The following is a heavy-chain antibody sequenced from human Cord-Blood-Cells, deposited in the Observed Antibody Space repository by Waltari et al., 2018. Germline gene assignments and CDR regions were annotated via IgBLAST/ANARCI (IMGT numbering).Heavy chain of an antibody. J-gene: IGHJ4*02. CDR3: ARVAGYSSGWYRGYFDY. Sequence: QVQLQQSGPGLVKPSQTLPLTCAIPGDSVSSHSAAWNWIRQSPSRGLEWLGRTYYRSKWYNDYAVSVKSRITISPDTSKNQFSLQLNSVTPEDTAVYYCARVAGYSSGWYRGYFDYWGQGTLVTVSS. V-gene: IGHV6-1*01. D-gene: IGHD6-19*01. CDR2: TYYRSKWYN. CDR1: GDSVSSHSAA.